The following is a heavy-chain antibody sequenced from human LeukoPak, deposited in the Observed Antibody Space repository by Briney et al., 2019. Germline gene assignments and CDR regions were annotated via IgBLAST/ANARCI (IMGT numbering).Heavy chain of an antibody. CDR3: ASSPFLWFGES. D-gene: IGHD3-10*01. V-gene: IGHV3-7*01. CDR1: GFTFSSYS. J-gene: IGHJ5*02. Sequence: GGSLRLSCAASGFTFSSYSMNWVRQAPGKGLEWVANIKQDGSEKYYVDSVKGRFTISRDNAKNSLYLQMNSLRAEDTAVYYCASSPFLWFGESWGQGTLVTVSS. CDR2: IKQDGSEK.